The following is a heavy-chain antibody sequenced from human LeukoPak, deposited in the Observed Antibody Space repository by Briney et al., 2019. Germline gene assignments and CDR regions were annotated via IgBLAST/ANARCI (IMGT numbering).Heavy chain of an antibody. CDR3: GRDPNGDFVGAFDF. CDR1: GFTLRNYA. V-gene: IGHV3-23*05. D-gene: IGHD2-21*02. J-gene: IGHJ3*01. CDR2: ISSDGYG. Sequence: GGSLRLSCAASGFTLRNYALTWVRQAPGKGREWVSSISSDGYGWYADSVKGRFTISRENSKKMLYLQMNSLRVDDTAIYYCGRDPNGDFVGAFDFWGQGTMVTVSS.